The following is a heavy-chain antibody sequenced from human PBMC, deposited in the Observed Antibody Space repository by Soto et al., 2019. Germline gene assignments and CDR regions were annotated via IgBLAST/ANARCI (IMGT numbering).Heavy chain of an antibody. V-gene: IGHV3-21*01. Sequence: NPGGSLRLSCAASGFTFSSYSMNWVRQAPGKGLEWVSSISSSSSYIYYADSVKGRFTISRDNAKNSLYLQMNSLRAEDTAVYYCARDTDRRYSGSDRFDYWGQGTLVTVSS. J-gene: IGHJ4*02. CDR3: ARDTDRRYSGSDRFDY. CDR2: ISSSSSYI. CDR1: GFTFSSYS. D-gene: IGHD1-26*01.